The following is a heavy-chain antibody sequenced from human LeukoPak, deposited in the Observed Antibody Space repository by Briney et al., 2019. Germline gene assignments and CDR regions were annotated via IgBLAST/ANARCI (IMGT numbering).Heavy chain of an antibody. J-gene: IGHJ5*01. CDR1: GFSFSRYW. CDR3: AKEGAYPIITFDS. V-gene: IGHV3-7*01. CDR2: IKGDGNEK. Sequence: GGSLRLSCAASGFSFSRYWMNWVRQAPGKGLEWVANIKGDGNEKNYVDSVKGRFSISRDNARNSLYLQMDSLRAEDTAVYYCAKEGAYPIITFDSCGRGALVTVCS. D-gene: IGHD3-10*01.